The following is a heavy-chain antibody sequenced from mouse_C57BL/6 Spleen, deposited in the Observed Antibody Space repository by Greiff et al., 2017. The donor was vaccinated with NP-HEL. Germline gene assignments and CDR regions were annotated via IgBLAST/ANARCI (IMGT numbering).Heavy chain of an antibody. CDR3: ARSAYSNPYYFDY. V-gene: IGHV1-4*01. Sequence: QVQLKESGAELARPGASVKMSCKASGYTFTSYTMHWVKQRPGQGLEWIGYINPSSGYTKYNQKFKDKATLAADKSSSTAYMQLSSLTSEDSAVYYCARSAYSNPYYFDYWGQGTTLTVSS. CDR2: INPSSGYT. J-gene: IGHJ2*01. D-gene: IGHD2-5*01. CDR1: GYTFTSYT.